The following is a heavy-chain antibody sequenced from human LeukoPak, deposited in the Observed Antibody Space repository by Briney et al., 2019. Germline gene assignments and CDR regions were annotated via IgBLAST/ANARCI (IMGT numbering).Heavy chain of an antibody. V-gene: IGHV4-4*07. J-gene: IGHJ4*02. CDR1: GASISSYY. CDR3: ASFGVFQYLDY. D-gene: IGHD2-8*01. Sequence: SETLSLTCTVSGASISSYYWSWIRQPAGKGLEWIGRIYTSGSTNYNPSLKNRVTMSVDTSKNQFSLKLSSVTAADTAVYYCASFGVFQYLDYWGQGTLVTVSS. CDR2: IYTSGST.